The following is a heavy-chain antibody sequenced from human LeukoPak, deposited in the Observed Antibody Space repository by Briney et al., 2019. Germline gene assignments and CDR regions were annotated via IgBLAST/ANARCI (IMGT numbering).Heavy chain of an antibody. CDR3: ARDQGQVVGASYYHYGMDV. D-gene: IGHD2-15*01. CDR2: IDARSGIT. CDR1: GFTFTIFG. V-gene: IGHV3-48*04. Sequence: PGGSLRLSCEAAGFTFTIFGLNWVRQAPGKGPEWVSYIDARSGITYYADSVKGRFTISRDNAKNSLYLQMNSLRAEDTAVYYCARDQGQVVGASYYHYGMDVWGQGTTVTVSS. J-gene: IGHJ6*02.